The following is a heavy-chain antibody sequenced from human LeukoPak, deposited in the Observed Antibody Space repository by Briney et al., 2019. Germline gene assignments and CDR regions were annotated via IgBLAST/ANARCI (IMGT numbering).Heavy chain of an antibody. D-gene: IGHD3-3*01. CDR3: ARGRVYYDFWSGYPD. V-gene: IGHV3-30-3*01. CDR1: GFTFSRYA. CDR2: ISYDGSNK. Sequence: GGSLRLSCAASGFTFSRYAMHWVRQAPGKGLEWVAVISYDGSNKYYADSVKGRFTISRDNSKNTLYLQMNSLRAEDTAVYYCARGRVYYDFWSGYPDWGQGTLVTVSS. J-gene: IGHJ4*02.